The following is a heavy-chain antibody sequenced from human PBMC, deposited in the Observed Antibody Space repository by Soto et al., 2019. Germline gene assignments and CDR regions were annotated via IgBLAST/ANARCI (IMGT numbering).Heavy chain of an antibody. CDR1: GGSFSDYY. D-gene: IGHD1-26*01. CDR2: IHLSGRV. Sequence: QVQLQQWGSGLLKPSETLSLTCAIYGGSFSDYYWHWIRQAPGKGLEWIGEIHLSGRVNFTPSLKSRATLSMDTSKNQFFLTLRSVTAADTAVYYCARTLTRGASAWLDPWGRGNLVTVSS. J-gene: IGHJ5*02. CDR3: ARTLTRGASAWLDP. V-gene: IGHV4-34*01.